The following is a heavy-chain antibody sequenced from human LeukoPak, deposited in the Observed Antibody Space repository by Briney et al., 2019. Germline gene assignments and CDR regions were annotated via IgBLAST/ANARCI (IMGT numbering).Heavy chain of an antibody. CDR2: FDPEDGET. CDR3: VTLGWFGEAYGMDV. V-gene: IGHV1-24*01. CDR1: GYTLTELS. J-gene: IGHJ6*02. Sequence: GSSVKVSCKVSGYTLTELSIHWVRQAPGNEREWMGGFDPEDGETIYAQKFQGRVPMTEDTSTDTAYMELSSLRSEDTAVYYCVTLGWFGEAYGMDVWGQGTTVTVSS. D-gene: IGHD3-10*01.